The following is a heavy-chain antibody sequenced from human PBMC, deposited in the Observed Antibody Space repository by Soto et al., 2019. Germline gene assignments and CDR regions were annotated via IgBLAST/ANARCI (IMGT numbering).Heavy chain of an antibody. D-gene: IGHD3-22*01. CDR3: ARAYSSGPYYYYYGMDV. CDR2: INAGNGNT. Sequence: ASVKVSCKASGYTFTSYTMHWVRQAPGQRLEWMGWINAGNGNTKYSQKFQGRVTITRDTSASTAYMELSSLRSEDTAVYYCARAYSSGPYYYYYGMDVWGQGPTVTVSS. J-gene: IGHJ6*02. CDR1: GYTFTSYT. V-gene: IGHV1-3*01.